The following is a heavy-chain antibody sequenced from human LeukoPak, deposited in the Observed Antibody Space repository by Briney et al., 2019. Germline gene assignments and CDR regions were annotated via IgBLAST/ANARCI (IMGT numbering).Heavy chain of an antibody. Sequence: GGSLRLSCAASGFTVSSNYMSWVRQAPGKGLEWVSVIYNGGSTYYADSVKGRFTISRDNSRNTLYLQMNSLRADDTAVYYCGRVGSDTFVRVIRQPIDYWGQGTLVTVSS. V-gene: IGHV3-53*01. J-gene: IGHJ4*02. D-gene: IGHD3-9*01. CDR2: IYNGGST. CDR1: GFTVSSNY. CDR3: GRVGSDTFVRVIRQPIDY.